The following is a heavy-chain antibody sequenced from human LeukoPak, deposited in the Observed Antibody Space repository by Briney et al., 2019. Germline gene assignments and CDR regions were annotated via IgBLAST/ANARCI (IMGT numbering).Heavy chain of an antibody. CDR2: IHHSGSA. Sequence: SQTLSLTCTVSGDSISSGDYYWSWIRQHPGKGLEWLGYIHHSGSAWYNPPLKSRVTISVDTSQNQVSLKVRSVTAADTAVYHCARESRYDSSGRYTGMRAPFDNWGQGTLVIVSS. CDR1: GDSISSGDYY. J-gene: IGHJ5*02. D-gene: IGHD3-22*01. CDR3: ARESRYDSSGRYTGMRAPFDN. V-gene: IGHV4-31*03.